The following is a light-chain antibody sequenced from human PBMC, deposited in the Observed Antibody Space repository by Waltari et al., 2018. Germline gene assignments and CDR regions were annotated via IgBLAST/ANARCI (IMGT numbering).Light chain of an antibody. CDR3: SSYTSSSTFVV. J-gene: IGLJ2*01. Sequence: QSALTQPASVSGSPGQSITISCTGTSSDIGGYNYVSWYQQHPGKVPNLMIFDVSYRPSGISDRFSGSKSGNTASLTISGLQAEDEADYYCSSYTSSSTFVVFGGGTKLTVL. CDR1: SSDIGGYNY. V-gene: IGLV2-14*03. CDR2: DVS.